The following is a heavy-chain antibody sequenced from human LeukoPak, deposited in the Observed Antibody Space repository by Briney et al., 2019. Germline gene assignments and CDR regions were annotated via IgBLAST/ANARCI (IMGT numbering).Heavy chain of an antibody. V-gene: IGHV3-30*04. J-gene: IGHJ6*02. CDR3: ASGDGSGRYYYYYGMDV. Sequence: GGSLRLSCAASGFTFSSYAMHWVRQAPGKGLEWVAVISYDGSNKYYADSVKGRFTISRDNSKNTLYLQMNSLRAEDTAVYYCASGDGSGRYYYYYGMDVWGQGTTATVSS. CDR2: ISYDGSNK. CDR1: GFTFSSYA. D-gene: IGHD3-10*01.